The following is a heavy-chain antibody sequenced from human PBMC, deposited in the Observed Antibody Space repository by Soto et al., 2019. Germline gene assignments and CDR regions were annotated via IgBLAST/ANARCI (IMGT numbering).Heavy chain of an antibody. V-gene: IGHV3-9*01. D-gene: IGHD6-25*01. CDR3: AKDRGKRTRDYDY. CDR1: GFTFNDFA. J-gene: IGHJ4*02. CDR2: IDSNSGNI. Sequence: EVQLVESGGGLVQPGRSLRLSCAASGFTFNDFAMHWVRQAPGKGLEWVSNIDSNSGNISYADAVKGRFTISRDNARNFLYLPMNSLRVESTAFYYCAKDRGKRTRDYDYGGQGTLVTVSS.